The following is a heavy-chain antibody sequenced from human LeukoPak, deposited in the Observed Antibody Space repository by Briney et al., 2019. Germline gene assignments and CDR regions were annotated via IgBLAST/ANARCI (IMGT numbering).Heavy chain of an antibody. V-gene: IGHV1-2*02. CDR3: ARDRYGDGFAHLDY. Sequence: APVKVSCKASGYTFTIYAIHWVRQAPGQGLEWMGWITPSGGTNYPQKFQGRVAITWDASITTAYMDLSRLTSDDTAVYYCARDRYGDGFAHLDYWGQGALVTVSS. CDR1: GYTFTIYA. J-gene: IGHJ4*02. D-gene: IGHD5-24*01. CDR2: ITPSGGT.